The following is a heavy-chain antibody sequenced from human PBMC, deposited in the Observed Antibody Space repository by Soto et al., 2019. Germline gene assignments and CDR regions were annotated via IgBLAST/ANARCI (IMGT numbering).Heavy chain of an antibody. D-gene: IGHD7-27*01. V-gene: IGHV3-53*02. Sequence: EVRLVETGGGLIQPGGSLRLSCVVSGFTLSNNRMTWVRQVPGQGLEWVSDLYFYGSANYADSVRGRCTISKDDSKNTLYLQMNNLRADDTAVYYCARVGTSESFFDYWGQGTLVTVSP. CDR1: GFTLSNNR. J-gene: IGHJ4*02. CDR3: ARVGTSESFFDY. CDR2: LYFYGSA.